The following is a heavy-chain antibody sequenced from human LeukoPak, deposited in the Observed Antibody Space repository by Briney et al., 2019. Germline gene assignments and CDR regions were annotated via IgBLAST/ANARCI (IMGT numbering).Heavy chain of an antibody. CDR1: GGSISSYY. CDR2: IYTSGST. D-gene: IGHD2-2*01. CDR3: AREQYQLLPYYYYYYMDV. J-gene: IGHJ6*03. Sequence: SETLSLTCTVSGGSISSYYWSWIRQPAGKGLEWIGRIYTSGSTNYNPSLKSRVTMSVDTSKNQFSLKLSSVTAADTAVYYCAREQYQLLPYYYYYYMDVWGKGTTVTVSS. V-gene: IGHV4-4*07.